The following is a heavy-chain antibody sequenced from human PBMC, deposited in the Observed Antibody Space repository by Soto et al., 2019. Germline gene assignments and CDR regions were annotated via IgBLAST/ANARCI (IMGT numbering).Heavy chain of an antibody. J-gene: IGHJ4*02. CDR1: GFTVSSNY. Sequence: EVQLVETGGGLIQPGGSLRLSCAASGFTVSSNYMSWVRQAPGKGLEWVSVIYSGGSTYYADSVKGRFTISRDNSKNTLYLQMNSLSDEDTAVYYCARGIRTGYYTLDYWGQGTLVTVSS. CDR3: ARGIRTGYYTLDY. V-gene: IGHV3-53*02. D-gene: IGHD3-9*01. CDR2: IYSGGST.